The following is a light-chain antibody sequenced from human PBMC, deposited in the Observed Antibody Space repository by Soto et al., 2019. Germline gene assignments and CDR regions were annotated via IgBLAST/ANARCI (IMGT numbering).Light chain of an antibody. CDR3: QQYSNWPRT. V-gene: IGKV3-15*01. CDR1: QSVSSN. Sequence: EIVLTQSPGTRSLSRGKRATLSCRASQSVSSNLAWYQQKNGQPPRPVIYGASTRATGIPARFSGSGSRTEFTLTISSLQSEDLPVYYCQQYSNWPRTFGQGTRLEIK. J-gene: IGKJ5*01. CDR2: GAS.